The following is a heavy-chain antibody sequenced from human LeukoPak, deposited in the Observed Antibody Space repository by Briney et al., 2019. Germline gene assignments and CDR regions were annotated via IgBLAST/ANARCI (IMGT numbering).Heavy chain of an antibody. J-gene: IGHJ5*02. D-gene: IGHD6-13*01. CDR2: ISAYNGNT. Sequence: GASVKVSCKASGYTFSGHYLHWVRQAPGQGLEWMGWISAYNGNTNYAQKLQGRVTMTTDTSTSTAYMELRSLRSDDTAVYYCARERGAAGTLRFDPWGQGTLVTVSS. V-gene: IGHV1-18*04. CDR1: GYTFSGHY. CDR3: ARERGAAGTLRFDP.